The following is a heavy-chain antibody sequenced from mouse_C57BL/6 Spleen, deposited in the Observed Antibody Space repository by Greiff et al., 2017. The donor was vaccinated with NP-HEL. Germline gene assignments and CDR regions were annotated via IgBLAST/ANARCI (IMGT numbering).Heavy chain of an antibody. D-gene: IGHD1-1*01. J-gene: IGHJ3*01. CDR2: IDPENGDT. CDR1: GFNIKDDY. CDR3: TMDYYGSPAWFAY. V-gene: IGHV14-4*01. Sequence: VQLQQSGAELVRPGASVKLSCTASGFNIKDDYMHWVKQRPEQGLEWIGWIDPENGDTEYASKFQGKATITADTSSNTAYLQLSSLTSEDTAVYYCTMDYYGSPAWFAYWGQGTLVTVSA.